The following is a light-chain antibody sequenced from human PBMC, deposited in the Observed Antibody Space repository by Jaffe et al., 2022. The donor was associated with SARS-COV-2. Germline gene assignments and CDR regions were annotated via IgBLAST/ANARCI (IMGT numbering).Light chain of an antibody. CDR3: QQYDSSPRT. V-gene: IGKV3-20*01. J-gene: IGKJ1*01. CDR1: QSVNNNY. CDR2: GAS. Sequence: EIVLTQSPGTLSLSPGERATLSCRASQSVNNNYLAWYQQKPGQAPRLLIYGASSRATDIPDRFSGSGSGTDFTLTISRLEPEDFAVYYCQQYDSSPRTFGQGTRVEFK.